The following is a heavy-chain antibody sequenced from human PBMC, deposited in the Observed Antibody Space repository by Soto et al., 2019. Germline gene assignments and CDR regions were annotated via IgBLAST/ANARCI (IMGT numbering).Heavy chain of an antibody. J-gene: IGHJ4*02. D-gene: IGHD3-22*01. V-gene: IGHV1-69*01. CDR3: ARGPYYYDSSGYYLDY. Sequence: QVQLVQSGAEVQKPGSSVKVSCKASGGTFSSYAISWVRQAPGQGHEWMGGIIPIFGTANYAQKFQGRVTITADESTSTAYMELSSLRSEDTAVYYCARGPYYYDSSGYYLDYWGQGTLVTVSS. CDR1: GGTFSSYA. CDR2: IIPIFGTA.